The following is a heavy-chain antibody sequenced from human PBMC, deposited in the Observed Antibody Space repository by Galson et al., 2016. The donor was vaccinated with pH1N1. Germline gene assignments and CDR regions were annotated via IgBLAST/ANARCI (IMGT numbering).Heavy chain of an antibody. D-gene: IGHD3-10*01. V-gene: IGHV1-69*15. CDR3: ARNDDYYGSGSYDY. Sequence: VKVSCKASGGIFRSNAITWVRQAPGQGLEWMGKIIAIFGTPNYAQKFQGRVTITADESTSTVFLELSSLRSEDTAVYYCARNDDYYGSGSYDYWGQGTLVTVSS. CDR1: GGIFRSNA. J-gene: IGHJ4*02. CDR2: IIAIFGTP.